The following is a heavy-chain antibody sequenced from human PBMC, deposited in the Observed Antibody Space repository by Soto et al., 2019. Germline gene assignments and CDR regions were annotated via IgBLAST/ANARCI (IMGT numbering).Heavy chain of an antibody. CDR2: IIPIFGTA. CDR3: ARDPVGQQLVRNAFDI. J-gene: IGHJ3*02. CDR1: GGTFSSYA. Sequence: ASVKVSCKASGGTFSSYAISWVRQAPGQGLEWMGGIIPIFGTANYAQKFQGRVTITADESTSTAYMELSSLRSEDAAVEYCARDPVGQQLVRNAFDIWGQGTMVTVSS. V-gene: IGHV1-69*13. D-gene: IGHD6-13*01.